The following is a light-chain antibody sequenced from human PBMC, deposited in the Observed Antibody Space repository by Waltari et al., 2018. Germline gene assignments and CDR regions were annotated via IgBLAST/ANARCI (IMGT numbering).Light chain of an antibody. J-gene: IGKJ1*01. CDR2: SAS. Sequence: DIQMTQSPSSLSASLGDKVTLTCRASQGISNALAWYQQRPGKGPKLLIYSASNLHSGVPSRFSGSGSGTDFTLSISSLQPEDFAVYYCQQRKSYPRTFGQGTKVEIK. CDR1: QGISNA. CDR3: QQRKSYPRT. V-gene: IGKV1-17*01.